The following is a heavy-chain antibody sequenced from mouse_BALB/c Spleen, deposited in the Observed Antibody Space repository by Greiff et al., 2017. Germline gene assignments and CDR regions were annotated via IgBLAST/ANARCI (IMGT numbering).Heavy chain of an antibody. CDR3: ARFLYDPYYAMDY. CDR1: GDSITSGY. D-gene: IGHD2-3*01. V-gene: IGHV3-8*02. J-gene: IGHJ4*01. Sequence: EVMLVESGPSLVKPSQTLSLTCSVTGDSITSGYWNWIRKFPGNKLEYMGYISYSGSTYYNPSLKSRISITRDTSKNQYYLQLNSVTTEDTATYYCARFLYDPYYAMDYWGQGTSVTVSS. CDR2: ISYSGST.